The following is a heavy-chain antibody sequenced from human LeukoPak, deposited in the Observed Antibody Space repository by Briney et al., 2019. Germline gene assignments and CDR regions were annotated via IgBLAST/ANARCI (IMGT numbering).Heavy chain of an antibody. D-gene: IGHD3-10*01. CDR2: ISWDGGST. CDR1: GFTFDDYA. CDR3: AKDIRAGAYAFDI. J-gene: IGHJ3*02. V-gene: IGHV3-43D*04. Sequence: GGSLRLSCAASGFTFDDYAMHWVRQAPGKGLEWVSLISWDGGSTYYADSVKGRFTITRDNSKNSLYLQMNSLRAEDTALYYCAKDIRAGAYAFDIRGQGTMVTVSS.